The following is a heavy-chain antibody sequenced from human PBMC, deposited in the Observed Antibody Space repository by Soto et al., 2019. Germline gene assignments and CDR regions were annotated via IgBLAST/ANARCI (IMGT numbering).Heavy chain of an antibody. CDR2: ISSSSSYI. CDR3: ARGPHYYYYSGMDV. CDR1: GFTFSSYS. J-gene: IGHJ6*02. V-gene: IGHV3-21*01. Sequence: EVQLVESGGGLVKPGGSLRLSCAASGFTFSSYSMNWVRQAPGKGLEWVSSISSSSSYIYYADSVKGRFTISRDNAKNSLYLQMNSLRAEDTAVYYCARGPHYYYYSGMDVWGQGTTVTGS.